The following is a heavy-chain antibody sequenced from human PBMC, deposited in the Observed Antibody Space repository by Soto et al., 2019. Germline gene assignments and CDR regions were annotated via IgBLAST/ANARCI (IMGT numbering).Heavy chain of an antibody. Sequence: GGSLRLSCAASGFTFSSYAMHWVRQATGKGLEWVVVISYDGSNKYYADSVKGRFTISRDNSKNTLYLQMNSLRAEDTVVYYCARSPPIYDSSGYSDNWGQGTLVTVSS. CDR2: ISYDGSNK. CDR1: GFTFSSYA. CDR3: ARSPPIYDSSGYSDN. J-gene: IGHJ4*02. D-gene: IGHD3-22*01. V-gene: IGHV3-30*01.